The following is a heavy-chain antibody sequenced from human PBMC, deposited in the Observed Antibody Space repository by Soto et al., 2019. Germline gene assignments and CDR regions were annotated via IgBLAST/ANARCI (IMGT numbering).Heavy chain of an antibody. CDR3: ARDLVILSRHYYDSSGSPYYYYYYGMDV. CDR1: VYTFTSYY. CDR2: INPSGGST. V-gene: IGHV1-46*01. D-gene: IGHD3-22*01. J-gene: IGHJ6*02. Sequence: XSVKVSCKASVYTFTSYYMHWVRQAPGQGLEWMGIINPSGGSTSYAQKFQGRVTMTRDTSTSTVYMELSSLRSEDTAVYYCARDLVILSRHYYDSSGSPYYYYYYGMDVSGQGNTVTVSS.